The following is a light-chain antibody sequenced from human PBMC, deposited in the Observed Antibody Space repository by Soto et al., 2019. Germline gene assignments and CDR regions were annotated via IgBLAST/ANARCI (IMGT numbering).Light chain of an antibody. Sequence: DTVMTQTPLSLSVTPGQPASISCKSSQSLPLSDGKTYLYCYLQKPGQPPHLLIYEASNRFSGVPDRFGGCGSWTDFTLKISRLEAEDVGVYYYMESLQVPWTFGQGTKVELK. CDR2: EAS. J-gene: IGKJ1*01. CDR3: MESLQVPWT. V-gene: IGKV2D-29*01. CDR1: QSLPLSDGKTY.